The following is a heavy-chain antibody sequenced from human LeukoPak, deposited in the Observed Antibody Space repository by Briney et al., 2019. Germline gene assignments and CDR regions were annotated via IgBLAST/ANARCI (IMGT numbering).Heavy chain of an antibody. CDR3: ARGPLSSRTTWTWFDP. CDR1: GGSISPYY. Sequence: SETLSLTCTVSGGSISPYYWTWIRQPPGKGLEWIGYVYYNGNTNYNPSLKSRITISVDTSRNQFSLRLKSVTAADTAVYYCARGPLSSRTTWTWFDPWGQGTLVTVSS. D-gene: IGHD3/OR15-3a*01. CDR2: VYYNGNT. V-gene: IGHV4-59*01. J-gene: IGHJ5*02.